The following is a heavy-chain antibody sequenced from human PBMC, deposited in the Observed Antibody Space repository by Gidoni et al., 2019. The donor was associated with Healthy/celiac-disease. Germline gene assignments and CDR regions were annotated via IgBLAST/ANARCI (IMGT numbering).Heavy chain of an antibody. J-gene: IGHJ6*02. CDR2: ISYDGSNK. CDR3: AKSYGGNSWTYYYYGMDV. Sequence: QVQLVESGGGVVQPGRSLRLSCAASGFTFSSYGMHWVRQAPGKGLEWVAVISYDGSNKYYADSVKGRFTISRDNSKNTLYLQMNSLRAEDTAVYYCAKSYGGNSWTYYYYGMDVWGQGTTVTVSS. D-gene: IGHD4-17*01. CDR1: GFTFSSYG. V-gene: IGHV3-30*18.